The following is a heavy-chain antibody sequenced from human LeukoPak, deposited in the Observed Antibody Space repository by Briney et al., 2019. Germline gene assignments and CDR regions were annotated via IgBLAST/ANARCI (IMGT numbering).Heavy chain of an antibody. CDR2: IYSGGST. J-gene: IGHJ6*03. CDR3: ASLDTAMVQRGYYYYMNV. D-gene: IGHD5-18*01. Sequence: PGGSLRLSCAASGFTVSSNYTSWVRQAPGKGLEWVSVIYSGGSTYYAGSVKGRFTISRDNSKNTLYLQMNSLRAEDTAVYFCASLDTAMVQRGYYYYMNVWGKGTTVTVSS. CDR1: GFTVSSNY. V-gene: IGHV3-53*01.